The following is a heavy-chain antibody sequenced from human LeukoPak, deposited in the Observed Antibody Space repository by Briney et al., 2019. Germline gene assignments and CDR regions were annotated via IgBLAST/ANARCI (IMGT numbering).Heavy chain of an antibody. J-gene: IGHJ4*02. CDR1: GFTFSSCW. V-gene: IGHV3-7*03. Sequence: PGGSLRLSCAASGFTFSSCWMSWVRQAPGKGLDWVANIKQDGSEKYYVDSVKGRFTISRDNAKNSLYLQMNSLRAEDTAVYYCAREGGPTVTARPDYFDYWGQGTLVTVSS. D-gene: IGHD4-17*01. CDR2: IKQDGSEK. CDR3: AREGGPTVTARPDYFDY.